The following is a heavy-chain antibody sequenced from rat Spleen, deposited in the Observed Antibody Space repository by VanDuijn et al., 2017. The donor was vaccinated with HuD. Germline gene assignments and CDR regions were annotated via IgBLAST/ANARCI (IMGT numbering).Heavy chain of an antibody. V-gene: IGHV5S14*01. D-gene: IGHD1-6*01. CDR1: GFIFSKYD. CDR3: ARHGYTTDYLNWFAY. CDR2: ISPGGDNT. Sequence: EVHLVESGGGLVQPGRSLKLSCAASGFIFSKYDMAWVRQTPTKGLEWVASISPGGDNTYYRDSVKGRFTISRENAKNILYLQMDSLRSEDTATYYCARHGYTTDYLNWFAYWGQGTLVTVSS. J-gene: IGHJ3*01.